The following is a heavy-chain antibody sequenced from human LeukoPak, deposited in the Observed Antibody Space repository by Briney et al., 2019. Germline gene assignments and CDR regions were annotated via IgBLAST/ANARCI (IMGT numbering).Heavy chain of an antibody. CDR3: ARYSGWYFSSNHELDY. D-gene: IGHD6-19*01. CDR2: IIPIFGTA. Sequence: SVKVSCKASGGTFGSYAISWVRQAPGQGLEWMGGIIPIFGTANYAQKFQGRVTITADESTSTAYMELSSLRSEDTAVYYCARYSGWYFSSNHELDYWGQGTLVTVSS. V-gene: IGHV1-69*13. J-gene: IGHJ4*02. CDR1: GGTFGSYA.